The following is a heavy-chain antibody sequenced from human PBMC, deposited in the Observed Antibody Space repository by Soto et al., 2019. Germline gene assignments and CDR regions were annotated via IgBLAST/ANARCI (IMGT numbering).Heavy chain of an antibody. CDR1: GFTFSSYA. V-gene: IGHV3-23*01. Sequence: PGGSLRLSCAASGFTFSSYAMSWVRQAPGKGLEWVSAISGSGGSTYYADSVKGRFTISRDISKNTLYLQMNSLRAEDTAVYYCAKVGSSSTYNWFDPWGQGTLVTVSS. CDR3: AKVGSSSTYNWFDP. J-gene: IGHJ5*02. CDR2: ISGSGGST. D-gene: IGHD6-13*01.